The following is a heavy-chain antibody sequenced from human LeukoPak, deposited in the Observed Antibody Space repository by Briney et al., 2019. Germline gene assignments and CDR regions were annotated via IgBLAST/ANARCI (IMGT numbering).Heavy chain of an antibody. D-gene: IGHD6-13*01. J-gene: IGHJ4*02. CDR3: ASSDAIAAAGRLFDY. CDR1: GYISTSYY. CDR2: INPSGGST. Sequence: ASVKVSCKASGYISTSYYMHWVRQAPGQGLEWMGIINPSGGSTSYAQKFQGRVTMTRDTSTSTVYMELSSLRSEDTAVYYCASSDAIAAAGRLFDYWGQGTLVTVSS. V-gene: IGHV1-46*01.